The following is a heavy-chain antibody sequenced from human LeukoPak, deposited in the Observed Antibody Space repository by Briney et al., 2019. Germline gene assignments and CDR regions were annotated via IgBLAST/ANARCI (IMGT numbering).Heavy chain of an antibody. V-gene: IGHV1-69*13. CDR1: GDTFSNYA. CDR3: ARESDSSMVINYFDY. D-gene: IGHD5-18*01. CDR2: IIPIIATA. Sequence: ASVKVSCKASGDTFSNYAISWVRQAPGQGLEWMGGIIPIIATANYAQKFQGRVTITADESTNTAYMELSSLRSEDTAVYYCARESDSSMVINYFDYWGQGTLVTVSS. J-gene: IGHJ4*02.